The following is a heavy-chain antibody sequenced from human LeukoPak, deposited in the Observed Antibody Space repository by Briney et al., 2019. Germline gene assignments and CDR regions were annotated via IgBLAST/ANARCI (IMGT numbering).Heavy chain of an antibody. CDR1: GGSISSYY. D-gene: IGHD6-6*01. J-gene: IGHJ4*02. V-gene: IGHV4-59*12. Sequence: SETLSLTCTVSGGSISSYYWSWIRQPPGKGLEWIGYIYYSGSTNYNPSLKSRVTISVDKSKNQLSLKLSSVTAADTAVYYCASSIGIAAHDYWGQGTLVTVSS. CDR2: IYYSGST. CDR3: ASSIGIAAHDY.